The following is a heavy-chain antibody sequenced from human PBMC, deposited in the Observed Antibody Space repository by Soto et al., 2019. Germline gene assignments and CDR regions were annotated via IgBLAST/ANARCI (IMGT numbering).Heavy chain of an antibody. CDR1: GGSISSGGYY. CDR2: IYYSGST. D-gene: IGHD3-22*01. CDR3: ARVFSGVNAYDYESSGYPTGFDP. Sequence: TLSLTCTVSGGSISSGGYYWSWIRQHPGKGLEWIGYIYYSGSTYYNPCLKRRVTISVDTSKNQFSLKLSSVTAADTAVYYCARVFSGVNAYDYESSGYPTGFDPWGQGTLVTVSS. V-gene: IGHV4-31*03. J-gene: IGHJ5*02.